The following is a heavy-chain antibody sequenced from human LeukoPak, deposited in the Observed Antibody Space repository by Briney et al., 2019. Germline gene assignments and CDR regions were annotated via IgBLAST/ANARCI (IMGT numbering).Heavy chain of an antibody. CDR3: TRGVARYGSGSYYFDY. Sequence: AGGSLRLSCTASGFTFGDYAMSWFRQAPGKGLEWVGFIRSKAYGGTTEYAASVKGRFTISRDDSKSIAYLQMNSLKTEDTAVYYCTRGVARYGSGSYYFDYWGQGTLVTVSS. CDR2: IRSKAYGGTT. D-gene: IGHD3-10*01. J-gene: IGHJ4*02. CDR1: GFTFGDYA. V-gene: IGHV3-49*03.